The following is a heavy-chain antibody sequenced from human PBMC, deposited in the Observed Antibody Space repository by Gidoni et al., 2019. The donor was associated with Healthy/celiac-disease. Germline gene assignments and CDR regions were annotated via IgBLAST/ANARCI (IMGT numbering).Heavy chain of an antibody. CDR1: GYSISSGYY. V-gene: IGHV4-38-2*02. CDR2: IYHSGST. CDR3: ARDGYYDSFDY. D-gene: IGHD3-3*01. Sequence: QVQLQESGPGLVKPSETLSLTCAVSGYSISSGYYWGWIRQPPGKGLEWIGSIYHSGSTYYNPFLKSRVTISVDTSKNQFSLKLSSVTAAETAVYYCARDGYYDSFDYWGQGTLVTVSS. J-gene: IGHJ4*02.